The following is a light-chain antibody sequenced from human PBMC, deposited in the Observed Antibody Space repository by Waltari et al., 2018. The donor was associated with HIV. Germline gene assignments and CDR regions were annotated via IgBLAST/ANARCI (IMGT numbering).Light chain of an antibody. CDR1: TRDIGNYNY. CDR3: SSYSSSTSPYV. V-gene: IGLV2-14*01. J-gene: IGLJ1*01. CDR2: EVS. Sequence: QSALTQPASVSGSPGQSITIPCTGPTRDIGNYNYDSWYQHQPGSAPKLIIYEVSNRPSGVSNRFSGSKSGNTASLTVSGLHAEDEGDYYCSSYSSSTSPYVFGTGTKVTVV.